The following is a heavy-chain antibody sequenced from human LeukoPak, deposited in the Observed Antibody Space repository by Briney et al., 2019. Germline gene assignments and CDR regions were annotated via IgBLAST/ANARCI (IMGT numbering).Heavy chain of an antibody. Sequence: GGSLRLSCAASGFTFSSYWMHWVRQAPGKGLVWVANIKDDGSESYYVDSVKGRFTISRDNAKNSLYLQMTSLRGEDTAVYYCARTIRGYWGQGTLVTVSS. D-gene: IGHD4/OR15-4a*01. CDR3: ARTIRGY. CDR1: GFTFSSYW. J-gene: IGHJ4*02. V-gene: IGHV3-7*01. CDR2: IKDDGSES.